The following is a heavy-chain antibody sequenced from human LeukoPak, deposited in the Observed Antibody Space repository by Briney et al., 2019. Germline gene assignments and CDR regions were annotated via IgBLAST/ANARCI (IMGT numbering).Heavy chain of an antibody. CDR3: ASYYYDTTGFDSFDI. CDR2: INPNGGGT. J-gene: IGHJ3*02. V-gene: IGHV1-2*06. CDR1: GYTFSGYY. D-gene: IGHD3-22*01. Sequence: GASVNVSFKASGYTFSGYYMHWVRQAPGQGLEWMGRINPNGGGTNYAQKFRGRVTMTRDTSITTAYMELNRLRSDDTAMYYCASYYYDTTGFDSFDIWGQGTMVTVSS.